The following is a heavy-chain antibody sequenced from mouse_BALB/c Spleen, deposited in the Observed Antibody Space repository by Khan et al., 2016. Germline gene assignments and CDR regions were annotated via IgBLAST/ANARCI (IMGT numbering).Heavy chain of an antibody. D-gene: IGHD1-1*01. CDR2: INSDGSAI. Sequence: EVQLLETGGGLVQPGGSRGLSCEGSGFTFSGFWMSWVRQTPGKTLEWIGDINSDGSAINYAPSIKDRFTIFRDSDKSTLYLQMSNVRSEDTATXFCMLYGSSYYWYFDVWGAGNTVTVSS. CDR1: GFTFSGFW. CDR3: MLYGSSYYWYFDV. J-gene: IGHJ1*01. V-gene: IGHV11-2*02.